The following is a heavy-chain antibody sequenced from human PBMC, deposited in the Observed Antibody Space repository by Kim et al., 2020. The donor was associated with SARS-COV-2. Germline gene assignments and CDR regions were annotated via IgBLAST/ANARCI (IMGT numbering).Heavy chain of an antibody. D-gene: IGHD3-10*01. J-gene: IGHJ4*02. CDR3: ASWPGIDH. CDR2: IYSSGST. V-gene: IGHV4-31*02. Sequence: SETLSRTCIVSGVSVSSGGHYWTWIRQHPGKGLEWIGNIYSSGSTSYNPSLKSRVKISIDTSKNQFSLKLRSLTAADTAVYYCASWPGIDHWGQGTLVSVSS. CDR1: GVSVSSGGHY.